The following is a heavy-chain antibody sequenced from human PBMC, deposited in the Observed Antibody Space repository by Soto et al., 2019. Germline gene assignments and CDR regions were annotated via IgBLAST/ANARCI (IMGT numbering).Heavy chain of an antibody. CDR2: IYHGGTT. CDR3: ASRISSGWVGYGMDV. J-gene: IGHJ6*02. D-gene: IGHD6-19*01. V-gene: IGHV4-4*02. Sequence: QVQLQESGPGLVKPSGTLSLTCGVSGGSISSSNWWTWVRQSPGKGLEWIGEIYHGGTTNYNPSLKSRVTISVDKSKNQFSVNLSSVTAADTAVYYCASRISSGWVGYGMDVWGQGTTVIVSS. CDR1: GGSISSSNW.